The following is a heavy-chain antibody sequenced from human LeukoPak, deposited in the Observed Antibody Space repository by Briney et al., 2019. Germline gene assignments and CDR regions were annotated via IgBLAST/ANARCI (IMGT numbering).Heavy chain of an antibody. CDR1: GFTFSSYG. CDR3: AKDLGGTGTTFFGYYYYGMDV. CDR2: ISYDGSNK. D-gene: IGHD1-7*01. J-gene: IGHJ6*02. V-gene: IGHV3-30*18. Sequence: GGSLRLSCAASGFTFSSYGMHWVRQAPGKGLEWVAVISYDGSNKYYADSVKGRFTISRDNSKNTLYLQMNSLRAEDTAVYYCAKDLGGTGTTFFGYYYYGMDVWGHGTTVTVSS.